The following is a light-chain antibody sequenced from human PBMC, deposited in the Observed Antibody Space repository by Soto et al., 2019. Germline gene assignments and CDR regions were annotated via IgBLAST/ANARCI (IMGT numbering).Light chain of an antibody. J-gene: IGLJ1*01. CDR1: SSDVGGYNY. CDR2: DVS. CDR3: SSYTTSNTRQIV. Sequence: QSVLTQPASVSGSPGQSITISCTGTSSDVGGYNYVSWYQHHPGKAPKLMIYDVSNQPSGVSNLFSGSKSGNTASLTISGLQPEDEADYYCSSYTTSNTRQIVLGTGTKVTVL. V-gene: IGLV2-14*03.